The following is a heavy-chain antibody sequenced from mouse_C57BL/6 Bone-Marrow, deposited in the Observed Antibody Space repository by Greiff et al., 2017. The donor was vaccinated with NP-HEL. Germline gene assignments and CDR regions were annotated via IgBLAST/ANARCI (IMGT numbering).Heavy chain of an antibody. Sequence: QVQLQQPGAELVMPGASVKLSCKASGYTFTSYWMHWVKQRPGQGLEWIGEIDPSDSYTNYNQKFKGKSTLTVDKSSSTAYMQLSSLTSEDSAVYYCARELYDWYVDVWGTGTTVTVSS. V-gene: IGHV1-69*01. CDR3: ARELYDWYVDV. CDR1: GYTFTSYW. CDR2: IDPSDSYT. D-gene: IGHD2-3*01. J-gene: IGHJ1*03.